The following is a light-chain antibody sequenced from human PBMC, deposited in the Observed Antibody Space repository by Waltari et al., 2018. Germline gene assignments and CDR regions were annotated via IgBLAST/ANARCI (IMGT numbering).Light chain of an antibody. CDR2: WAS. V-gene: IGKV4-1*01. CDR3: QQYYSTPIT. Sequence: DIVMIQSPDSLAVSLGERATINCKSSKSVLYSSNNKNYLAWYQQKPGQPPKLLIYWASTRESGVPDRFSGSGSGTDFTLTSSSLQAEDVAVYYCQQYYSTPITFGQGTRLEIK. CDR1: KSVLYSSNNKNY. J-gene: IGKJ5*01.